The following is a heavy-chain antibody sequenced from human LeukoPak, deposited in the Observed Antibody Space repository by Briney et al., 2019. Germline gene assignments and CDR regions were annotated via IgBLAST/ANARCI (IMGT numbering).Heavy chain of an antibody. CDR2: IKEDGSET. Sequence: PGESLRLSCAASGFIFKKYWMNWVRQVPGKGLECLANIKEDGSETYYADSVKGRFTISRDNSKNTLYLQMNSLRAEDTAVYYCARTENDGWGFDYWGQGTLVTVSS. V-gene: IGHV3-7*01. D-gene: IGHD1-14*01. CDR1: GFIFKKYW. CDR3: ARTENDGWGFDY. J-gene: IGHJ4*02.